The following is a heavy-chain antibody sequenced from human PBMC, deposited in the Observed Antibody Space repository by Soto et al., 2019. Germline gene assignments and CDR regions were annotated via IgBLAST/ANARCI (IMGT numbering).Heavy chain of an antibody. D-gene: IGHD6-19*01. CDR2: IYGGGTT. Sequence: EVQLVESGGGLIQPGGSLRLSCAASGFTVSSKYMTWVRQAPGKGLEWRSVIYGGGTTYYADSVEGRFTISRDNSKNTLYLQVNGLRAADTAVYYCVQPTGWPGFGFWGQGTLVTVSS. CDR1: GFTVSSKY. J-gene: IGHJ4*01. V-gene: IGHV3-53*01. CDR3: VQPTGWPGFGF.